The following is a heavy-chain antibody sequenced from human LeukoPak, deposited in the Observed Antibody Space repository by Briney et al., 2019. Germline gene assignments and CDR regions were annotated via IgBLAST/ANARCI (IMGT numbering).Heavy chain of an antibody. CDR3: ATYDLWTTYYTFQY. D-gene: IGHD3-3*01. J-gene: IGHJ4*02. Sequence: GSLRLSCAASGFIFNNYAMSWVRQAPGKGLEWVSSISTTGSTTYYADSVRGRFTISRDNSQNTLSLQMDSLTAADTAVYSCATYDLWTTYYTFQYWGQGTLVSVSS. CDR1: GFIFNNYA. CDR2: ISTTGSTT. V-gene: IGHV3-23*01.